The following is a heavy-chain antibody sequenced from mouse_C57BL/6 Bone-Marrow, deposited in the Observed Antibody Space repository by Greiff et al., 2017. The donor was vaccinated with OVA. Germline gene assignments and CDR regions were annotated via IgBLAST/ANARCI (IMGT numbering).Heavy chain of an antibody. J-gene: IGHJ3*01. Sequence: QVQLQQSGPGLVQPSQSLSITCTVSGFSLTSYGVHWVRQSPGKGLEWLGVIWSGGSTDYNAAFISRLSISKDNSKSQVFFKMNSLQADDTAIYYCAGYYDYDVVLAYWGQGTLVTVSA. V-gene: IGHV2-2*01. CDR1: GFSLTSYG. CDR2: IWSGGST. CDR3: AGYYDYDVVLAY. D-gene: IGHD2-4*01.